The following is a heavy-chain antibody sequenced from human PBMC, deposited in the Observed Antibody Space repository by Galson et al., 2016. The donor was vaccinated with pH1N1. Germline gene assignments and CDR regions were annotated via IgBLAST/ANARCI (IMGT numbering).Heavy chain of an antibody. D-gene: IGHD4-17*01. V-gene: IGHV5-51*01. CDR1: GYNFITYW. Sequence: QSGAEVKKPGESLKISCQGSGYNFITYWIAWVRQTPGKGLEWMGGIFPGDSETRYSPSFQGHVTISADKSTNTAYLQWTSLKASDTAIYYCARHKRSSLYGDTLAYWGQGTLVTVSS. CDR3: ARHKRSSLYGDTLAY. J-gene: IGHJ4*02. CDR2: IFPGDSET.